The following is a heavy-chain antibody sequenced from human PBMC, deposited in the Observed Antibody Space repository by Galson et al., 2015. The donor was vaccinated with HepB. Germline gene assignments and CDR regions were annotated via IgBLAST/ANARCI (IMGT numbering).Heavy chain of an antibody. CDR3: IRLGDLSGYSSR. D-gene: IGHD6-13*01. Sequence: SVKVSCKASGGTFSGYVIHWVRQAPGQGLEWMGRIIPSFDRTNNAQKFEGRVTITADKSTNTVYLELSSLTSEDTAVYYCIRLGDLSGYSSRWGQGTLVTVSS. CDR1: GGTFSGYV. V-gene: IGHV1-69*04. J-gene: IGHJ4*02. CDR2: IIPSFDRT.